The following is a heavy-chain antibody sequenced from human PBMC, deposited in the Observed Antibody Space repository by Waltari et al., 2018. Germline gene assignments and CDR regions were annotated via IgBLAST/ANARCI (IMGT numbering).Heavy chain of an antibody. CDR1: GGSFSGYY. CDR3: ARVQLVHLFDY. D-gene: IGHD6-13*01. Sequence: QVQLQQWGAGLLKPSETLSLTCAVYGGSFSGYYWSWIRQPPGKGLEWIGEINHSGSTNNSPSLKSGVTRSVDTSKNQFSLKLSSVTAADTAVYYCARVQLVHLFDYWGQGTLVTVSS. V-gene: IGHV4-34*01. CDR2: INHSGST. J-gene: IGHJ4*02.